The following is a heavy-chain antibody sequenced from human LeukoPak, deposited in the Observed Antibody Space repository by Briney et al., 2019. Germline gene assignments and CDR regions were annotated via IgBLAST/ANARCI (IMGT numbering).Heavy chain of an antibody. D-gene: IGHD6-19*01. CDR2: IRPDGDRT. CDR1: GFTFSTYA. Sequence: PGGSLRLSCAASGFTFSTYAITWVRQGPGGGLEWVSSIRPDGDRTYYANTVRGRFTISRDNSKDTVYLQINVLRVEDTAVYYCAREQSGTRGWYTVDYWGQGTLVTVSS. V-gene: IGHV3-23*01. J-gene: IGHJ4*02. CDR3: AREQSGTRGWYTVDY.